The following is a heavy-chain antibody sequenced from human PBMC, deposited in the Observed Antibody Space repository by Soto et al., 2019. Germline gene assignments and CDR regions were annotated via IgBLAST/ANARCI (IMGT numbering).Heavy chain of an antibody. CDR1: GFTFSSYA. D-gene: IGHD3-22*01. J-gene: IGHJ6*02. CDR2: ISYDGSNK. CDR3: ARDDYYDSSGYYLGVYYGMDV. Sequence: GGSLRLSCAASGFTFSSYAMHWVCQAPGKGLEWVAVISYDGSNKYYADSVKGRFTISRDNSKNTLYLQMNSLRAEDTAVYYCARDDYYDSSGYYLGVYYGMDVWGQGTTVTVSS. V-gene: IGHV3-30-3*01.